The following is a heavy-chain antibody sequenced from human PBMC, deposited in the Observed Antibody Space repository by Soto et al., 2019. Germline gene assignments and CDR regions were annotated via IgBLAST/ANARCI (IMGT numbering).Heavy chain of an antibody. J-gene: IGHJ6*02. D-gene: IGHD4-4*01. CDR2: IYPGDSDT. V-gene: IGHV5-51*01. CDR1: GYSFTSYW. Sequence: GESLKISCKGSGYSFTSYWIGWVRQMPGKGLEWMGIIYPGDSDTRYSPSFQGQVTISADKSISTAYLQWSSLKASDTAMYYCARPAVASMDPYSNYVNYYRMDVWGQGTTVTVSS. CDR3: ARPAVASMDPYSNYVNYYRMDV.